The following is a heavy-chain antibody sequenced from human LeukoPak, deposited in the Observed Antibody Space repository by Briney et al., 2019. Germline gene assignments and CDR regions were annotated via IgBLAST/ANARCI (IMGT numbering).Heavy chain of an antibody. Sequence: ASVKVSCKASGYTFTNYYIHWVRQAPGQGLEWMGIINPSGGSTNYAQKFQGRVTMTRDTSASTVYMELSSLRSEDTAVYYCARGLDSSGYCAPWGQGTLVTVSS. CDR2: INPSGGST. V-gene: IGHV1-46*01. J-gene: IGHJ5*02. CDR3: ARGLDSSGYCAP. D-gene: IGHD3-22*01. CDR1: GYTFTNYY.